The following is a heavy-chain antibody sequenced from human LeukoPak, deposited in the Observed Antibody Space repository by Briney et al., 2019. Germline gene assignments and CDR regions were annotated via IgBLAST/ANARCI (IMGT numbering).Heavy chain of an antibody. CDR2: TYDSGNT. V-gene: IGHV4-59*01. J-gene: IGHJ5*02. CDR3: ASGALGHPRPGWFDP. Sequence: SETLSLTCTVSGASISDYYWSWIRQPPGRGLEWIGYTYDSGNTKYNPSLNSRVTISVDTSKNQFSLNLTSVNIADTAVYYGASGALGHPRPGWFDPWGQGILVTVSS. CDR1: GASISDYY. D-gene: IGHD6-6*01.